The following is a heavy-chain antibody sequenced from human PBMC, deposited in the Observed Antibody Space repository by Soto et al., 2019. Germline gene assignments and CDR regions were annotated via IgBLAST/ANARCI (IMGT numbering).Heavy chain of an antibody. J-gene: IGHJ4*02. CDR2: FSGSDAET. D-gene: IGHD3-10*01. Sequence: EVQLLESGGGLVEPGGSLRLSCAASGFTFSSYGMVWVRQAPGKGLEWVSGFSGSDAETHYAESVKGRFTISRDAAKNTQHFGLNHLRVEDTAVYYCAQTRGLLWFGELSPWGQGTLVTVSS. V-gene: IGHV3-23*01. CDR3: AQTRGLLWFGELSP. CDR1: GFTFSSYG.